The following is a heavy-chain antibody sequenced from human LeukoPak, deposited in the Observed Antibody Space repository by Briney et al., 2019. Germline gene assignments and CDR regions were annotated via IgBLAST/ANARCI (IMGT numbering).Heavy chain of an antibody. V-gene: IGHV1-18*01. CDR2: ISAYNGYT. CDR1: GYSFTSYG. Sequence: GESLKISCKGSGYSFTSYGISWVRQAPGQGLEWMGWISAYNGYTNYAQKLQDRVTMTTDTSTSIAYMELRSLISDDTAVYFCARDQGRGGTTVDSWGQGTLVTVSS. CDR3: ARDQGRGGTTVDS. J-gene: IGHJ4*02. D-gene: IGHD1-1*01.